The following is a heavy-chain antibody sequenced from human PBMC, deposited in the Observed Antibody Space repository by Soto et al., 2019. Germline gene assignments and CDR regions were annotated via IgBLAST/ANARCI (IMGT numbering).Heavy chain of an antibody. V-gene: IGHV4-59*08. CDR2: IYFSGST. CDR1: GGSISSYQ. CDR3: ARQFRDGHNALGY. Sequence: QVQLQESGPGLVKPSETLSLTCSVSGGSISSYQWSWIRQPPGKGLEWIGYIYFSGSTNYNPSLKSRVTISVDTSKNQFSRKLNSVTAADTAVYYCARQFRDGHNALGYWGQGTLVTVSS. J-gene: IGHJ4*02. D-gene: IGHD2-2*01.